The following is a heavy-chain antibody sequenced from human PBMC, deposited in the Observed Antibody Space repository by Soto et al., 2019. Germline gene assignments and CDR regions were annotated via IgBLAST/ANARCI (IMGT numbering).Heavy chain of an antibody. CDR1: GFSFRGFE. CDR2: ITASGSVI. J-gene: IGHJ6*02. CDR3: ARAMIVVEYGLDV. D-gene: IGHD3-22*01. Sequence: QLVESGGGLVQPGGSLRLSCAASGFSFRGFEMAWVRQAPGKGLEWLSYITASGSVIYYADSVKGRFTISRDNAENSLFLQMNSLRPDDTATYYCARAMIVVEYGLDVWGQGTTVIVSS. V-gene: IGHV3-48*03.